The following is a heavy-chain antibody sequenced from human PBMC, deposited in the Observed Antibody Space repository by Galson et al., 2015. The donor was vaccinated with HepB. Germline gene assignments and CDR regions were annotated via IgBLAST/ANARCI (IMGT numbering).Heavy chain of an antibody. Sequence: SLRLSCAASGFTFSSYGMHWVRQAPGKGLEWVAVIWYDGSNKYYADSVKGRFTISRDNSKNTPYLQMNSLRAEDTAVYYCARDRSSSGGFDYWGQGTLVTVSS. J-gene: IGHJ4*02. D-gene: IGHD6-6*01. CDR2: IWYDGSNK. CDR3: ARDRSSSGGFDY. V-gene: IGHV3-33*01. CDR1: GFTFSSYG.